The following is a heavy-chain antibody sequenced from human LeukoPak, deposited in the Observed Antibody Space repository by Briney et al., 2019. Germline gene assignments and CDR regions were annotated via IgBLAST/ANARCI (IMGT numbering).Heavy chain of an antibody. CDR3: ARSGEFDFWSGYYY. V-gene: IGHV3-30*02. J-gene: IGHJ4*02. Sequence: GGSLRLSCAASGFNFRTYGMHWVRQAPGKGLEWVAFIQFDESSKNYADSVKGRFTISRDNSKNTVYLQMNSLRAEDTAVYYCARSGEFDFWSGYYYWGRGTLVTVSS. CDR1: GFNFRTYG. CDR2: IQFDESSK. D-gene: IGHD3-3*01.